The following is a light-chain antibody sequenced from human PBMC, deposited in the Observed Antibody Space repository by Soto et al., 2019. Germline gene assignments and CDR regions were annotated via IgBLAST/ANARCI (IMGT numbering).Light chain of an antibody. Sequence: IVMTQTPHSLSVTPGQPASICCKTSQSLLHSDAKTYLYWYLQKPGQPPHLLIFEGFNRFSGVXDXXSGRGSGTDLTLEISGVEAEDVGVYYCLRWRPLPITFGGGTKVEI. CDR1: QSLLHSDAKTY. J-gene: IGKJ4*01. CDR2: EGF. CDR3: LRWRPLPIT. V-gene: IGKV2D-29*01.